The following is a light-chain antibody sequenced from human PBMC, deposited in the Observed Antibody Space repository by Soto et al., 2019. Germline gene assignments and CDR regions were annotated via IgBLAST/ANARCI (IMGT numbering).Light chain of an antibody. J-gene: IGKJ1*01. Sequence: DIVMTQSPDSLAVSLGERATFNCKSSQSILDRSKNKYYLAWYQQKSGQPPKLLIYWASLRKPGVPDRFTGSGSGTDFTLTISSLQAEDVAVYYCQQYFTSPWTFGQGTKVDIK. CDR2: WAS. CDR1: QSILDRSKNKYY. CDR3: QQYFTSPWT. V-gene: IGKV4-1*01.